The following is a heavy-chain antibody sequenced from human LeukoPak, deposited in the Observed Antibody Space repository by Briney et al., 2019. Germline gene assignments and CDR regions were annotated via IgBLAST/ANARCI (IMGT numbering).Heavy chain of an antibody. CDR2: ISAYNGNT. CDR3: ARGGQLLTSDFDY. V-gene: IGHV1-18*01. Sequence: ASVKVSCKAAGYTFIRYGISWVRQASGQGLEWMGWISAYNGNTKNVQKFQGRVTMTTDTSTSIAYMELRSLRSDDTAVYYCARGGQLLTSDFDYWGQGTLVTVSS. CDR1: GYTFIRYG. J-gene: IGHJ4*02. D-gene: IGHD4-23*01.